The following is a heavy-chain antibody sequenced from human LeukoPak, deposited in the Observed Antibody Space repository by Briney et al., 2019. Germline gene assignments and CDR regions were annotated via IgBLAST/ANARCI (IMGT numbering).Heavy chain of an antibody. CDR2: IHPKSGDT. V-gene: IGHV1-2*02. D-gene: IGHD5-18*01. CDR1: GYTFTGYY. Sequence: GASVKVSCKASGYTFTGYYLHWVRQAPGQGLEWMGWIHPKSGDTKYAQKFLGRVTLIRDTSTTIVYMELKWLTSDDTAVYYCSRGSGISYGGIDYWGQGTLVTVSS. J-gene: IGHJ4*02. CDR3: SRGSGISYGGIDY.